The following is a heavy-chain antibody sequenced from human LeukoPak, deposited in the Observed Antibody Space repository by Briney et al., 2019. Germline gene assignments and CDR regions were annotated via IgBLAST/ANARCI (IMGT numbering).Heavy chain of an antibody. CDR2: IRYGGTNK. CDR1: GFTFSSCG. D-gene: IGHD5-12*01. J-gene: IGHJ4*02. Sequence: GGSLRLSCAASGFTFSSCGMHWVRQAPGKGLEWVAFIRYGGTNKYYADSVKGRFTISRDNSKNTLYLQMNSLRAEDTAVYYCAKDSSFHGWLYYFDYWGQGTLVTVPS. V-gene: IGHV3-30*02. CDR3: AKDSSFHGWLYYFDY.